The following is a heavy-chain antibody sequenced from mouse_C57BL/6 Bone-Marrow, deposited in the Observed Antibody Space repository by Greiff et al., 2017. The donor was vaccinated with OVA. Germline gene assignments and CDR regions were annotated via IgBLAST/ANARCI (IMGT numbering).Heavy chain of an antibody. CDR3: AREDLSCGSSFGGYFGV. D-gene: IGHD1-1*01. Sequence: QVQLQQSGAELARPGASVKLSCKASGYTFTSYGISWVKQRTGQGLEWIGEIYPRSGNTYYNEKFKGKATLTADKSSSTAYMELRSLTSEDSAVYFCAREDLSCGSSFGGYFGVWGTGATVTVAS. CDR2: IYPRSGNT. J-gene: IGHJ1*03. V-gene: IGHV1-81*01. CDR1: GYTFTSYG.